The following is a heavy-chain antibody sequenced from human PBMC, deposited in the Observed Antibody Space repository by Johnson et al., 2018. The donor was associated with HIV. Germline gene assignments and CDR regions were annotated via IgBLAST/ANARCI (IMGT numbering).Heavy chain of an antibody. Sequence: QVQLVESGGGVVQPGRSLRLSCAVSGFTFRTYAMHWVRQAPGKGLKWVAVLSYDGSKEYYVDSVKGRFTISRDNSKNTLYLQMNSLRAEDTAVYYCAKQGGARLHLWVDAFDIWGQGTMVTVSS. CDR2: LSYDGSKE. D-gene: IGHD3-16*01. CDR1: GFTFRTYA. CDR3: AKQGGARLHLWVDAFDI. J-gene: IGHJ3*02. V-gene: IGHV3-30-3*02.